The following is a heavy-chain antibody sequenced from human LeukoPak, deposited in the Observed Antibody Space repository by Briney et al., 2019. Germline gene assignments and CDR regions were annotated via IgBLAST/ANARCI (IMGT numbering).Heavy chain of an antibody. V-gene: IGHV4-59*01. CDR1: GGSISSYY. J-gene: IGHJ2*01. CDR3: ARGRQWGWYFDL. Sequence: PSETLSLTCTVSGGSISSYYWSWIRQPPGKGLEWIGYIYYSGSTNYNPSLKSRVTISVDTSKNQFSLKLSSVTAADTAVYYCARGRQWGWYFDLWGRGTLVTVSS. CDR2: IYYSGST. D-gene: IGHD1-26*01.